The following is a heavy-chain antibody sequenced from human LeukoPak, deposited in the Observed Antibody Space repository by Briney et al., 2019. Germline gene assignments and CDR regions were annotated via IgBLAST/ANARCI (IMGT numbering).Heavy chain of an antibody. CDR2: ISSYNGNT. D-gene: IGHD3-10*01. V-gene: IGHV1-18*01. Sequence: GASVNVSCKASGYTFTSYGISWVRQAPGQGREWMGWISSYNGNTNYPQKLQGRVTLTTDTSTSTAYMELRSLRSDDTAVYYCARMPAGAYYYGSGSYYRRLDYWGQGTLVTVSS. CDR1: GYTFTSYG. J-gene: IGHJ4*02. CDR3: ARMPAGAYYYGSGSYYRRLDY.